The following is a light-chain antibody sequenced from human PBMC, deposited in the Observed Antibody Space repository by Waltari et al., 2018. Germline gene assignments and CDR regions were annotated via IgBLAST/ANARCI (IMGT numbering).Light chain of an antibody. CDR2: DMP. CDR1: QSVGVT. J-gene: IGKJ1*01. Sequence: CRSIQSVGVTLAWYQQSPGQATHCLPYDMPTRATGGPAKFRGSGSGTEFTLTISSLQYEDVAIYYCQQYKLWPRAFVQGTRVEIK. V-gene: IGKV3-15*01. CDR3: QQYKLWPRA.